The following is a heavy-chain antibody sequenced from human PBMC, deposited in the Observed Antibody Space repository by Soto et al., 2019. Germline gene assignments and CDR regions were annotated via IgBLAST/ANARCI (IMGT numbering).Heavy chain of an antibody. J-gene: IGHJ6*02. D-gene: IGHD3-10*01. CDR3: ARDPHLSGNYGMDV. V-gene: IGHV1-69*13. CDR2: IIPIFGTA. CDR1: GGTFSSYA. Sequence: SVKVSCKASGGTFSSYAISWVRQAPGQGLEWMGGIIPIFGTANYAQKFQGRVTITADESTSTAYMELSSLRSEGTAVYCCARDPHLSGNYGMDVWGQGTTVTVS.